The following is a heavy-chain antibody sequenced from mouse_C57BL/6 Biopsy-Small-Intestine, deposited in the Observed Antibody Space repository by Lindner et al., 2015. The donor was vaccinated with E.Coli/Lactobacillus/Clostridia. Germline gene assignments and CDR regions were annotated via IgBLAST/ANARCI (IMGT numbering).Heavy chain of an antibody. J-gene: IGHJ4*01. V-gene: IGHV5-17*01. CDR3: AKIYDYYYAMDY. CDR2: ISSGSSTI. D-gene: IGHD2-3*01. Sequence: VQLQESGGGLVKPGGSLKLSCAASGFTFSDYGMHWVRQAPEKGLEWVAYISSGSSTIYYADTVKGRFTISRDNAKNTLFLQMTSLRSEDTAMYYCAKIYDYYYAMDYWGQGTSVTVSS. CDR1: GFTFSDYG.